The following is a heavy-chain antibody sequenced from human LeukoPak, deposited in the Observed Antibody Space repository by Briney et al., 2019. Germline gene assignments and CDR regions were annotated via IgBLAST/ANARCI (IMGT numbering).Heavy chain of an antibody. V-gene: IGHV4-59*01. D-gene: IGHD3-22*01. CDR3: TYYYDSSGYYPSYYYSMDV. CDR1: GVAISSYY. Sequence: PSETLSLTCTVSGVAISSYYWSWIRQPPGKGLEGIGYIYYSWSTNYNPSLKSRGTISVHTSQNPFSLKLSSVNAAATAVYYCTYYYDSSGYYPSYYYSMDVWGKGTTVTVSS. J-gene: IGHJ6*03. CDR2: IYYSWST.